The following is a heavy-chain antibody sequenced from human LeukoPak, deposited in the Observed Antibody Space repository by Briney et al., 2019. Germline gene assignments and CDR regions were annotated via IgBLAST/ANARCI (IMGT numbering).Heavy chain of an antibody. CDR2: ISYDGSNK. Sequence: GGSLRLSCAASGFTFSSYGMHWVRQAPGKGLEWVAVISYDGSNKYYADSVKGRFTISRDNSKNTLYLQMNSLRAEDTAVYYCARGGGSGWYDAFDIWGQGTMVTVSS. CDR3: ARGGGSGWYDAFDI. CDR1: GFTFSSYG. J-gene: IGHJ3*02. D-gene: IGHD6-19*01. V-gene: IGHV3-30*03.